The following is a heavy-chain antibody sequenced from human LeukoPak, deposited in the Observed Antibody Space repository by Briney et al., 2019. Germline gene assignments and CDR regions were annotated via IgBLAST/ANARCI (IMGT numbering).Heavy chain of an antibody. CDR2: IYYSGST. CDR3: ARDKYYYGSGERWFDP. D-gene: IGHD3-10*01. Sequence: PSETLSLTCTVSGGSISSYYWSWIRQPPGKGLEWIGYIYYSGSTNYNPSLKSRVTISVDTSKNQVSLKLSSVTAADTAVYYCARDKYYYGSGERWFDPWGQGTLVTVSS. CDR1: GGSISSYY. J-gene: IGHJ5*02. V-gene: IGHV4-59*01.